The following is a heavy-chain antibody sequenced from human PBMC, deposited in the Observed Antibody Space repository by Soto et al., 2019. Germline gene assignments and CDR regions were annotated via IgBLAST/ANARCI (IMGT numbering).Heavy chain of an antibody. J-gene: IGHJ4*02. D-gene: IGHD3-22*01. CDR3: AKALYYYDSSGYCVFDY. CDR1: GFTFSSYA. V-gene: IGHV3-23*01. CDR2: ISGSGGST. Sequence: PVGSLRLSCAASGFTFSSYAMSWVRQAPGKGLEWVSAISGSGGSTYYADSVKGRFTISRDNSKNTLYLQMNSLRAEDTAVYYCAKALYYYDSSGYCVFDYWGQGTLVTVSS.